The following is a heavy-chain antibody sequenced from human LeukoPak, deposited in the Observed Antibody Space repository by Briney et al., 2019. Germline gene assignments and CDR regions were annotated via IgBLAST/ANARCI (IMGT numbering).Heavy chain of an antibody. D-gene: IGHD6-13*01. CDR3: ARDFSGQQLNWFDP. CDR1: GFTFSSYE. V-gene: IGHV3-48*03. Sequence: PGGSLRLSCAASGFTFSSYEMNWVRQAPGKGLEWVSYISSSDSTIYYADSVKGRFTISRDNAKNSMYLQMNSLRAEDTAVYYCARDFSGQQLNWFDPWGQGTLVTVSS. CDR2: ISSSDSTI. J-gene: IGHJ5*02.